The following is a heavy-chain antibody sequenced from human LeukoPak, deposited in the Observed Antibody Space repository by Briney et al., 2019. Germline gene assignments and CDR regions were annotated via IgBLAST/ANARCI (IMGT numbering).Heavy chain of an antibody. CDR3: ARTVSLNYDFWSGYYLGGNYFDY. V-gene: IGHV1-18*01. Sequence: ASVKVSCKASGYTFTSYGISWVRQAPGQGLEWMGWISAYNGNTNYAQKLQGRVTMTTDTSTSTAYMELRSLRSDDTAVYYCARTVSLNYDFWSGYYLGGNYFDYWGQGTLVTVSS. CDR1: GYTFTSYG. J-gene: IGHJ4*02. CDR2: ISAYNGNT. D-gene: IGHD3-3*01.